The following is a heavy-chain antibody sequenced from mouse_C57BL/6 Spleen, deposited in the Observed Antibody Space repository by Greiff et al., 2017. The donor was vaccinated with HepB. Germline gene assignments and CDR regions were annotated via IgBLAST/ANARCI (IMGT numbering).Heavy chain of an antibody. D-gene: IGHD2-3*01. CDR3: ARDGVYYHYAMDY. Sequence: EVQRVESGGGLVKPGGSLKLSCAASGFTFSDYGMHWVRQTPEKGLEWVAYISSGSSTIYYADKVKGRFTISRDNAKNTLYLQMSSLKSEDTAMYYCARDGVYYHYAMDYWGQGTSVTVSS. J-gene: IGHJ4*01. CDR2: ISSGSSTI. V-gene: IGHV5-17*01. CDR1: GFTFSDYG.